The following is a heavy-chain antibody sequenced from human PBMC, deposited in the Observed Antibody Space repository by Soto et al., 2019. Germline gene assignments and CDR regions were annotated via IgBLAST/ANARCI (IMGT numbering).Heavy chain of an antibody. CDR1: GFIFSDYG. CDR3: ARDVGGFKAMFDY. J-gene: IGHJ4*02. D-gene: IGHD5-12*01. V-gene: IGHV3-23*01. Sequence: GGSLRLSCAASGFIFSDYGMGWVRQTPGKGLEWVSTISGDGYNTHYADSVAGRFTISRDNSKNTLYLQMNSLRAEDTARYYCARDVGGFKAMFDYWGQGTQVTVSS. CDR2: ISGDGYNT.